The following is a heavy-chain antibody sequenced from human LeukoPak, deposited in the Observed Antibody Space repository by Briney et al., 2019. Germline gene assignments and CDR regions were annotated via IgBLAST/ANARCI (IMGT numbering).Heavy chain of an antibody. Sequence: SETLSLTCTVSGGSISSYYWSWIRQPAGKGLEWIGRIYTSGSTNYNPSLKSRVAMSVDTSKNQFSLKLSSVTAADTAVFYCARGRYLPLYFDYWGQGTLVTVSS. CDR1: GGSISSYY. D-gene: IGHD3-16*02. CDR2: IYTSGST. J-gene: IGHJ4*02. V-gene: IGHV4-4*07. CDR3: ARGRYLPLYFDY.